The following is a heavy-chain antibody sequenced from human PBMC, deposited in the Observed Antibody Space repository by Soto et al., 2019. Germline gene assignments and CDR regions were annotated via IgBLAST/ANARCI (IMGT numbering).Heavy chain of an antibody. CDR2: IEHNGNN. V-gene: IGHV4-34*01. J-gene: IGHJ4*02. D-gene: IGHD3-10*01. CDR3: ARDFRYFPY. CDR1: GGTFSGYF. Sequence: SETLSLTCAVYGGTFSGYFWTWVRQPPGKGLEWIGEIEHNGNNNINPSLKSRVTLSVDTSKNQISLTLTSVTAADTAVYYCARDFRYFPYWGQGALVTVSS.